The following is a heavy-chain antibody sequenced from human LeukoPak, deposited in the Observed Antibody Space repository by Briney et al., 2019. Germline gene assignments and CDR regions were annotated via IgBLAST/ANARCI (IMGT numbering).Heavy chain of an antibody. CDR2: INHSGST. Sequence: SETLSLTCAVYGGSFSGYYWSWIRQPPGKGLEWIGEINHSGSTNYNPSLKSRVTISVDTSKNQFSLKLSSVTAADTAVYYCATEYYDFWSGYSRTRFDPWGQGTLVTVSS. V-gene: IGHV4-34*01. D-gene: IGHD3-3*01. CDR1: GGSFSGYY. CDR3: ATEYYDFWSGYSRTRFDP. J-gene: IGHJ5*02.